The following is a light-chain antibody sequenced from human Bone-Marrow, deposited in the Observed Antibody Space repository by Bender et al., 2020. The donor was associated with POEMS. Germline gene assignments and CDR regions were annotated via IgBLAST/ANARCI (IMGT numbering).Light chain of an antibody. CDR2: DVN. Sequence: QSALTQPRSVSGSPGQSVTISCTGTSSNVGDYNYVSWYQQHPGKAPKLMIYDVNKRPSGVPDRFSGSKSGNAASLTVSGLQGEDEAHYYCSSYAGSNVLLFGGGTKLTVL. J-gene: IGLJ3*02. CDR3: SSYAGSNVLL. CDR1: SSNVGDYNY. V-gene: IGLV2-11*01.